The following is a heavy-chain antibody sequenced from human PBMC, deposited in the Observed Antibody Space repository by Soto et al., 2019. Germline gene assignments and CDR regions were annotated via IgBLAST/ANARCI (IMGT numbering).Heavy chain of an antibody. CDR3: TRDLLDCSSTSCLIYYYYGMDV. V-gene: IGHV3-49*04. D-gene: IGHD2-2*01. CDR2: IRSKAYGGTT. CDR1: GFTFGDYA. J-gene: IGHJ6*02. Sequence: GSLRLSGTASGFTFGDYALSWVRQAPGKGLAWVGFIRSKAYGGTTEYAASVKGRFTISRDDSKSIAYLQMNSLKTEETAVYYCTRDLLDCSSTSCLIYYYYGMDVWGQGTTVIVSS.